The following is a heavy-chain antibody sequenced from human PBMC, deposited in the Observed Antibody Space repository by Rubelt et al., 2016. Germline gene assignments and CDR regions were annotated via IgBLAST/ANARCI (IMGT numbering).Heavy chain of an antibody. CDR3: AKYGLGKDLYYYYMDV. V-gene: IGHV3-33*06. CDR2: IWFDGSRQ. J-gene: IGHJ6*03. D-gene: IGHD3-16*01. CDR1: GFTFSSFG. Sequence: RLSCAASGFTFSSFGFNWVRQAPGKGLEWVAVIWFDGSRQYYAESVKGRFTISRDSSKNTLFLQMNSLRAEDTAVYYCAKYGLGKDLYYYYMDVWGKGTTVTVSS.